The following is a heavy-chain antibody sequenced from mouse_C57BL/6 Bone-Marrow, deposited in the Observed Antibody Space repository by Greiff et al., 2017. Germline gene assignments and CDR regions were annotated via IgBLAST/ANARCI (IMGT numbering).Heavy chain of an antibody. Sequence: EVMLVESGGGLVKPGGSLNLSCAASGFTFSDYGMHWVRQAPEKGLEWVAYISSGSSTIYYADTVKGRFTISRDTAKNTLFRQMTSLRSEDTAMYYCARITTVGATDWDFDVWGTGTTVTVSS. J-gene: IGHJ1*03. V-gene: IGHV5-17*01. CDR1: GFTFSDYG. CDR3: ARITTVGATDWDFDV. D-gene: IGHD1-1*01. CDR2: ISSGSSTI.